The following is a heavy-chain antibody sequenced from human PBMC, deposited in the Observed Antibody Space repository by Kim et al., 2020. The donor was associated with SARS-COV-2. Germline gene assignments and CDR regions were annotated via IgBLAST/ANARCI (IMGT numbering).Heavy chain of an antibody. J-gene: IGHJ4*02. V-gene: IGHV3-30*18. Sequence: GGSLRLSCVASGFTFSSYGMHWVRQAPGKGLEWVGAISYDGDNIYFSDSVKGRFTVSRDNSKNTLYLQMNSLKTEDTAIYYCAKAGGNDFGYFDCWGQGTLVSLPS. CDR1: GFTFSSYG. D-gene: IGHD1-1*01. CDR2: ISYDGDNI. CDR3: AKAGGNDFGYFDC.